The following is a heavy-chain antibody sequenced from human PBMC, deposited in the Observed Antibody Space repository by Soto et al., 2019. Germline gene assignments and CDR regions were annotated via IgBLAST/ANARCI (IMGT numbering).Heavy chain of an antibody. Sequence: TLSLTCAVSGGSISGGGYSWSWIRQPPGKGLEWIGYIYHSGSTYYNPSLKSRVTISVDTSKNQFSLKLNSVNAADMAVYYCAGAPFTRRKSPLGGYSDTQSPLYFDYWGQGTLVTVSS. J-gene: IGHJ4*02. V-gene: IGHV4-30-2*02. CDR3: AGAPFTRRKSPLGGYSDTQSPLYFDY. D-gene: IGHD5-18*01. CDR1: GGSISGGGYS. CDR2: IYHSGST.